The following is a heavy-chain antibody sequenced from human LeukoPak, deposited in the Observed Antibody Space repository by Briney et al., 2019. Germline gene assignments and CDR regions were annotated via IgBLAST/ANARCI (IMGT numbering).Heavy chain of an antibody. D-gene: IGHD3-3*01. V-gene: IGHV3-23*01. Sequence: GGSLRLSCKASGFIFSNYAMSWVRQAPGKGLEWVSIITGSGGDSYYTDSVKGRFTLSRDNSKNTLFLQMNSLRAEDTAVYFCAKRSLWSGPFDYWGQGTLVTVFS. CDR1: GFIFSNYA. CDR2: ITGSGGDS. J-gene: IGHJ4*02. CDR3: AKRSLWSGPFDY.